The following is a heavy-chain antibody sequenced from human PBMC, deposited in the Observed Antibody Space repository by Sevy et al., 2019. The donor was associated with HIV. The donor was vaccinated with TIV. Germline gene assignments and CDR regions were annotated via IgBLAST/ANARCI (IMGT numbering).Heavy chain of an antibody. D-gene: IGHD2-21*02. CDR2: ISSSSSST. CDR3: ARGTFGSDSATFGF. CDR1: GFTFGSYS. J-gene: IGHJ4*02. Sequence: GGSLRLSCATSGFTFGSYSMSWVRQAPGKGLEWVSYISSSSSSTYYADSVRGRFTISRDNAKNSLYLQMNSLRDDDTAVYYCARGTFGSDSATFGFWGQGTLVTVSS. V-gene: IGHV3-48*02.